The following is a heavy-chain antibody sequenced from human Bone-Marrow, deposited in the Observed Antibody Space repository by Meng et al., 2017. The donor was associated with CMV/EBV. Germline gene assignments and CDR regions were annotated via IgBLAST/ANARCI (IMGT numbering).Heavy chain of an antibody. CDR3: ARVTTSSIDIVVVPAAISFDAFDI. CDR2: ISSSSSYI. J-gene: IGHJ3*02. V-gene: IGHV3-21*01. Sequence: GGSLRLSCAASGFTFSSYSINWVRQAPGKGLEWVSSISSSSSYIYYADSVKGRFTISRDNAKNSLYLQMNSLRAEDTAVYYCARVTTSSIDIVVVPAAISFDAFDIWGQGTRVTVSS. CDR1: GFTFSSYS. D-gene: IGHD2-2*02.